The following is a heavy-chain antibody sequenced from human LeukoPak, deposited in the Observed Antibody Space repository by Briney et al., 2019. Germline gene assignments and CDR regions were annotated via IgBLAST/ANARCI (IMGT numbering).Heavy chain of an antibody. Sequence: ASVKVSCKASGYTFTGYYMHWVRQAPGQGLEWMGWINPNSGGTNYAQKFRGRVTMTRDTSISTAYMELSRLRSDDTAVYYCARDSRLRSSGWYPQNYWGQGTLVTVSS. D-gene: IGHD6-19*01. CDR2: INPNSGGT. J-gene: IGHJ4*02. V-gene: IGHV1-2*02. CDR1: GYTFTGYY. CDR3: ARDSRLRSSGWYPQNY.